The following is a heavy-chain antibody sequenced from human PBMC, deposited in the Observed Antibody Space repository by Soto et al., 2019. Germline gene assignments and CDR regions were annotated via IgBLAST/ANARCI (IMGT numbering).Heavy chain of an antibody. V-gene: IGHV3-53*01. Sequence: GGSLRLSCAASRFTVSSNYMSWVRQAPGKGLEWVSVIYSGGSTYYADSVKGRFTISRDNSKNTLYLQMNSLRAEDTAVYYCARDMGFGELLSEGYYYGMDVWGQGTTVTVSS. J-gene: IGHJ6*02. D-gene: IGHD3-10*01. CDR1: RFTVSSNY. CDR3: ARDMGFGELLSEGYYYGMDV. CDR2: IYSGGST.